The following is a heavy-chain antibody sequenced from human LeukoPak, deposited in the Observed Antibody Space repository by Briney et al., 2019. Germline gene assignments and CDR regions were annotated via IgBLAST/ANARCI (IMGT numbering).Heavy chain of an antibody. CDR3: ARDQGEYGDYVTFWDY. V-gene: IGHV1-3*01. Sequence: GASVKVSCKASGYTFTSYAMHWVRQAPRQRLEWMGWINAGNGNTKYSQKFQGRVTITGDTSASTAYMELSSLRSEDTAVYYCARDQGEYGDYVTFWDYWGQGTLVTVSS. CDR1: GYTFTSYA. D-gene: IGHD4-17*01. J-gene: IGHJ4*02. CDR2: INAGNGNT.